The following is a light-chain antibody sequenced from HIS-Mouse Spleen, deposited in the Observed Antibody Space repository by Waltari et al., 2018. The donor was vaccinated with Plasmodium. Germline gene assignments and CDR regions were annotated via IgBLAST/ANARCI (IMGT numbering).Light chain of an antibody. J-gene: IGLJ3*02. V-gene: IGLV3-27*01. CDR1: VLAKKY. CDR2: KDS. CDR3: YSAADNNRV. Sequence: SYELTQPSSVSVSPGQTARITCSGDVLAKKYARWFQQKPGQAHALVIYKDSERPSGIPERFSGSSSGTTVTLTISGAQVEDEADYYCYSAADNNRVFGGGTKLTVL.